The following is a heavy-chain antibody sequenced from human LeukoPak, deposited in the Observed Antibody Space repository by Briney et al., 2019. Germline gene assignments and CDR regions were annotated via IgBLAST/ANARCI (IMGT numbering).Heavy chain of an antibody. D-gene: IGHD6-13*01. Sequence: GASVKVSCKASGYTFTSYIINWVRQAPGQRLEWMGWINAYNGNTNYAQKLQGRVTMTTDTSTSTAYMELRSLRSDDTAVYYCARDRVSYSSSSGLRYWGQGTLVTVSS. CDR3: ARDRVSYSSSSGLRY. CDR1: GYTFTSYI. J-gene: IGHJ4*02. V-gene: IGHV1-18*04. CDR2: INAYNGNT.